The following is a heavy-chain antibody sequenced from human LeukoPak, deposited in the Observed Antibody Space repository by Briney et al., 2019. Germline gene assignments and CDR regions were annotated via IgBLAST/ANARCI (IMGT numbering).Heavy chain of an antibody. V-gene: IGHV3-7*01. CDR3: ASDPKGSGYEFDY. J-gene: IGHJ4*02. CDR1: GFSFNAYW. D-gene: IGHD5-12*01. Sequence: PGGSLRLSCAASGFSFNAYWMAWVRQAPGTGLEWVANINPAGSETFHVDPVKGRFTISRDNAKNSLYLQMNSLRDEDTAVYYCASDPKGSGYEFDYWGQGTLVTISS. CDR2: INPAGSET.